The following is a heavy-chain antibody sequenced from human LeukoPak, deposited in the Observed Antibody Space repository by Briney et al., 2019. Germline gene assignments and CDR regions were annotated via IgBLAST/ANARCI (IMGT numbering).Heavy chain of an antibody. Sequence: GGSLRLSCAASGFTFSNAWMSWVRQAPGKGLEWVGRIKSKTDCGTTDHASPVKGRFTISREDAKNKLYLQMNSLKTEDTAVYYCTTEGPYYDILTGYYLAWYFDLWGRGTLVTVSS. J-gene: IGHJ2*01. CDR1: GFTFSNAW. CDR2: IKSKTDCGTT. D-gene: IGHD3-9*01. V-gene: IGHV3-15*01. CDR3: TTEGPYYDILTGYYLAWYFDL.